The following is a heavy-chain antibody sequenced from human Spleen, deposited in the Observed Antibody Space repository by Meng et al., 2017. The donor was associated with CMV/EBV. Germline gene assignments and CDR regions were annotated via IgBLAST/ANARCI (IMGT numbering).Heavy chain of an antibody. CDR2: IYYSGST. J-gene: IGHJ6*02. CDR3: ARGAVVVPAAIVSLYYYYYGMDV. V-gene: IGHV4-59*01. CDR1: GGSISSYY. Sequence: SETLSLTCTVSGGSISSYYWSWIRQPPGKGLEWIGYIYYSGSTNYNPSLKSRVTISVDTSKNQFSLKLSSATAADTAVYYCARGAVVVPAAIVSLYYYYYGMDVWGQGTTVTVSS. D-gene: IGHD2-2*02.